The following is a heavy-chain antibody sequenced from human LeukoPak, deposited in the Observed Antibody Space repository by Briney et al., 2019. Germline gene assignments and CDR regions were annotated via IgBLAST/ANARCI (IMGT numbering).Heavy chain of an antibody. V-gene: IGHV4-61*02. D-gene: IGHD3-10*01. Sequence: SETLSLTCTVSGASLKSINSYWTWIRQPAGEGLEWIGRVYFSGSTTYNPSLEGRVTISVDTSRNQFSLHLSSVTAADTAVYYCARKTGYGSGSYYNYYFDYWGQGSLVTVSS. CDR1: GASLKSINSY. J-gene: IGHJ4*02. CDR2: VYFSGST. CDR3: ARKTGYGSGSYYNYYFDY.